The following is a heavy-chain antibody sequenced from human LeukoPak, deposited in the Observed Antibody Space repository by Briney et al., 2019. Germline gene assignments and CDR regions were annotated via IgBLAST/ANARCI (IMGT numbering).Heavy chain of an antibody. CDR1: GGSINSYY. J-gene: IGHJ5*02. Sequence: SETLSLTCTVSGGSINSYYWSWIRQPPGNGLEWIGYIYYSGSTNYNPSLKSRVTISVDTSKNQFSLKLSSVTAADTAVYYCSRERMGYCSGGSCRHNWFDPWGQGTLVTVSS. D-gene: IGHD2-15*01. CDR3: SRERMGYCSGGSCRHNWFDP. V-gene: IGHV4-59*01. CDR2: IYYSGST.